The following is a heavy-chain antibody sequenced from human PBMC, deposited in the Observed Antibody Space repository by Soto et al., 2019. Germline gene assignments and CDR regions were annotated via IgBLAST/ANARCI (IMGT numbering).Heavy chain of an antibody. J-gene: IGHJ6*02. CDR2: IKQDGSEK. Sequence: GGSLRLSCPASGFSFRGYYMDWVRQAPGKGLEWVSYIKQDGSEKYYVDSVKGRFTISRDNAKNSLYLQMNSLRAEDTAVYYCARARYSYYDFWSGSLPYYYYGMDVWGQGTTVTVSS. CDR3: ARARYSYYDFWSGSLPYYYYGMDV. V-gene: IGHV3-7*01. CDR1: GFSFRGYY. D-gene: IGHD3-3*01.